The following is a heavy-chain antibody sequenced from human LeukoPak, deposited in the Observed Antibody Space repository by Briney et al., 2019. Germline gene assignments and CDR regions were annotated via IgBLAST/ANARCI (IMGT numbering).Heavy chain of an antibody. CDR3: ARDLNWDFDY. J-gene: IGHJ4*02. CDR2: INPSGGST. V-gene: IGHV1-46*01. CDR1: GYILTKYA. Sequence: EASVKVSCKASGYILTKYAIHWVRQAPGQGLEWMGIINPSGGSTSYAQKFQGRVTMTRDTSTSTVYMELSSLRSEDTAVYYCARDLNWDFDYWGQGTLVTVSS. D-gene: IGHD7-27*01.